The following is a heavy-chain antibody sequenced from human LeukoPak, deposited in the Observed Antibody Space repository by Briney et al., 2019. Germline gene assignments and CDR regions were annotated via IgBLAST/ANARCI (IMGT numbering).Heavy chain of an antibody. Sequence: PSETLSLTCTVSGGSISSSSYYWGWIRQPPVKGLEWIGTLYYSVSTYYNPSLKSRVAISVDTSKNQFSLKLSSVTAADTAVYYCARWQINLYYFDYWGQGTPVTVSS. CDR2: LYYSVST. D-gene: IGHD1-14*01. CDR3: ARWQINLYYFDY. J-gene: IGHJ4*02. CDR1: GGSISSSSYY. V-gene: IGHV4-39*01.